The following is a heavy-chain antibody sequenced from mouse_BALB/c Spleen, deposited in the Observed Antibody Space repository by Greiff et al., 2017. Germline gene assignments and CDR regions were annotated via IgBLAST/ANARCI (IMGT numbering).Heavy chain of an antibody. D-gene: IGHD2-4*01. V-gene: IGHV1-54*01. CDR2: INPGSGGT. CDR1: GYAFTNYL. J-gene: IGHJ2*01. CDR3: ASGGLRRYFDY. Sequence: QVQLKQSGAELVRPGTSVKVSCKASGYAFTNYLIEWVKQRPGQGLEWIGVINPGSGGTNYNEKFKGKATLTADKSSSTAYMQLSSLTSDDSAVYFCASGGLRRYFDYWGQGTTLTVSS.